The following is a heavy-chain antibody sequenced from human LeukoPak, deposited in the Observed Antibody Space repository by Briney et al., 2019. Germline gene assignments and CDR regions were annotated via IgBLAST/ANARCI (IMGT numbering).Heavy chain of an antibody. Sequence: PGGSLRLSCAASGFTFSSYAMTWVRQAPGKGLEWVSGISGSGGSTYYADSVKGRFTISRDNSKNTLYLQMNSLRAEDTAVYYCAKAFYYDSSGSTYFDYWGQGTLVTVSS. V-gene: IGHV3-23*01. CDR1: GFTFSSYA. CDR3: AKAFYYDSSGSTYFDY. J-gene: IGHJ4*02. CDR2: ISGSGGST. D-gene: IGHD3-22*01.